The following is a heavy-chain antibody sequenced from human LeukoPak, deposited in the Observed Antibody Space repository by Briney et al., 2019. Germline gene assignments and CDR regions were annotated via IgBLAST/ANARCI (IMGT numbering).Heavy chain of an antibody. Sequence: SETLSLTCAVYGGSFSGYYWSWIRQPPGKGLEWIGEINHSGSTNYNPSLKSRVTISVDTSKHQFSLKLSSVTAADTAVYYCARADSGYCSSTSCYPGWFDPWGQGTLVTVSS. CDR3: ARADSGYCSSTSCYPGWFDP. J-gene: IGHJ5*02. V-gene: IGHV4-34*01. D-gene: IGHD2-2*01. CDR1: GGSFSGYY. CDR2: INHSGST.